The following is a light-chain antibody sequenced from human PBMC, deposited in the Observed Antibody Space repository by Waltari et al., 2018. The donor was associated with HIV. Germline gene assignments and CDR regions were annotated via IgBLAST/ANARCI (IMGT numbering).Light chain of an antibody. J-gene: IGLJ1*01. CDR1: KLGDKY. Sequence: SYELSQIPSVSVSPGQTASIPCSGDKLGDKYVSWYQQKPGQSPVVVMYQDNERPSGIHERFSGSNSGNTATLTISGAQAMDEAEYYCQAWDSSAVYVFGTGTKVTVL. V-gene: IGLV3-1*01. CDR3: QAWDSSAVYV. CDR2: QDN.